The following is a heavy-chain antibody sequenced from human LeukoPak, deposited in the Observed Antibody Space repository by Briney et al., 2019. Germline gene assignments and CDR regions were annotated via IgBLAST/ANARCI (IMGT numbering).Heavy chain of an antibody. CDR1: GYSISSGYY. J-gene: IGHJ3*02. CDR3: ARDPHYYDRTGAFGI. CDR2: IYYSGST. Sequence: PSETLSLTCTVSGYSISSGYYWGWIRQPPGKGLEWIGSIYYSGSTYYNPSLKSRVTISVDTSKNQFSLKLSSVTAADTAVYYCARDPHYYDRTGAFGIWGQGTMVTVSS. V-gene: IGHV4-38-2*02. D-gene: IGHD3-22*01.